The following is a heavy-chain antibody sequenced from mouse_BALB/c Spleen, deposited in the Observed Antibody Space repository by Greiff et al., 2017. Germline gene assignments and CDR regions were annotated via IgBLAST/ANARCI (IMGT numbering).Heavy chain of an antibody. CDR1: GYAFSSYW. D-gene: IGHD3-1*01. Sequence: VKLMESGAELVRPGSSVKISCKASGYAFSSYWMNWVKQRPGQGLEWIGQIYPGDGDTNYNGKFKGKATLTADKSSSTAYMQLSSLTSEDSAVYFCARSGSRGYFDVWGAGTTVTVSS. CDR3: ARSGSRGYFDV. CDR2: IYPGDGDT. J-gene: IGHJ1*01. V-gene: IGHV1-80*01.